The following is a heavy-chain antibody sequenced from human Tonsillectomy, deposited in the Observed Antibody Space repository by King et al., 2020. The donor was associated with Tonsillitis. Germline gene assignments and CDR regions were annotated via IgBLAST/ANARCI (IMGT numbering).Heavy chain of an antibody. J-gene: IGHJ6*02. CDR2: ISSSSSYI. CDR1: GFTFSSYS. CDR3: ARDCSGGSCYPYYYGMDV. V-gene: IGHV3-21*01. D-gene: IGHD2-15*01. Sequence: VQLVESGGGLVKPGGSLRLSCAASGFTFSSYSMNWVRQSPGKGLEWVSSISSSSSYIYYADSVKGRFAISRDNAKHSLYPQMNSLRAEDTAVYYCARDCSGGSCYPYYYGMDVWGQGTTVTVSS.